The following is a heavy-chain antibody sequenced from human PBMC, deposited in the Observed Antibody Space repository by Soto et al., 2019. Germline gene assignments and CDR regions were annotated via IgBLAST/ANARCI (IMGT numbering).Heavy chain of an antibody. CDR2: IYYSGST. Sequence: SETLSLTCTFSGVSISSGEYYWSWIRQPPGKGLEWIGYIYYSGSTYYNPSLKSRVTISVDTSKNQFSLKLSSVTAADTAVYYCARDYFYCSGGSCYSNYYYYGMDVWGQGTTVTVS. V-gene: IGHV4-30-4*01. D-gene: IGHD2-15*01. CDR1: GVSISSGEYY. J-gene: IGHJ6*01. CDR3: ARDYFYCSGGSCYSNYYYYGMDV.